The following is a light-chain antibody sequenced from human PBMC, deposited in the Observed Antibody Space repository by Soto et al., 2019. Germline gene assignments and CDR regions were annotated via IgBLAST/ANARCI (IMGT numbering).Light chain of an antibody. CDR1: SGHSSYI. J-gene: IGLJ2*01. Sequence: QLVLTQSSSASASLGSSVKLTCTLSSGHSSYIIAWHHQQPGKAPRYLMTLEGSGRYNKGSGDPDRFSGSSSGADRYITISYHQFEDEANYYCETWDSNTRVFGGGTKLTVL. CDR3: ETWDSNTRV. CDR2: LEGSGRY. V-gene: IGLV4-60*02.